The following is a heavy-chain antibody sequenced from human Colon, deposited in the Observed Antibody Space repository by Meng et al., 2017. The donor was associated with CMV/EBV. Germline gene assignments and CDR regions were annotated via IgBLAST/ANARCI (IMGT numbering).Heavy chain of an antibody. CDR3: ASLLVVPASNYDY. D-gene: IGHD3-9*01. Sequence: SVVTFSNAWMSWVRQAPGKGLEWVGRIKRQKDGETTDYSAHVKGRFTISRHDSKNTVYLEMNSLRAEDTAVYYCASLLVVPASNYDYWGRGTLVTVSS. CDR2: IKRQKDGETT. J-gene: IGHJ4*02. CDR1: VVTFSNAW. V-gene: IGHV3-15*01.